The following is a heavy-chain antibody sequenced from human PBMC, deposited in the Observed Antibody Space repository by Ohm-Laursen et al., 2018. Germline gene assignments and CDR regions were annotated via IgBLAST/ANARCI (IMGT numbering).Heavy chain of an antibody. J-gene: IGHJ4*02. Sequence: SLRLSCTASGFTFDDYAMHWVRQAPGKGLEWVSGISWNSGSIGYADSVKGRFTISRDNAKNSLYLQMNSLRAEDTALYYCAKLASVYGIAVAGPLDYWGQGTLVTVSS. D-gene: IGHD6-19*01. V-gene: IGHV3-9*01. CDR2: ISWNSGSI. CDR1: GFTFDDYA. CDR3: AKLASVYGIAVAGPLDY.